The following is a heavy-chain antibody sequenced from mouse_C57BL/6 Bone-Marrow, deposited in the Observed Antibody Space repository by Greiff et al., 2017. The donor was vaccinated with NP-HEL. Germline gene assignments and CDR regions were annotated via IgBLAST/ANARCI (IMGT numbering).Heavy chain of an antibody. CDR2: IYPGSGST. CDR1: GYTFTSYW. Sequence: QVQLQQPGAELVKPGASVKMSCKASGYTFTSYWITWVKQRPGQGLEWIGDIYPGSGSTNYNEKFKSKATLTVDTSSSTAYMQLSSLTSEDSAVYYCARSDYYSNRWYFDVWGTGTTVTVSS. J-gene: IGHJ1*03. D-gene: IGHD2-5*01. V-gene: IGHV1-55*01. CDR3: ARSDYYSNRWYFDV.